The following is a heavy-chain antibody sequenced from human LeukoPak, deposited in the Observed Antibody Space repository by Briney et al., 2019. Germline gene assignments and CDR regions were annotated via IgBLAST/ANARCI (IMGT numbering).Heavy chain of an antibody. J-gene: IGHJ4*02. CDR1: GGSISSSTCY. V-gene: IGHV4-39*01. CDR2: VYYSGST. D-gene: IGHD3-16*01. Sequence: PSETLSLTCTVSGGSISSSTCYWAWIRQPPGKGLDWIGSVYYSGSTYYKPSLKSRVTISVDTSKNQFSLKLSSVTAADTAVYYCARRTQGAYYFDYWGQGTLVTVSS. CDR3: ARRTQGAYYFDY.